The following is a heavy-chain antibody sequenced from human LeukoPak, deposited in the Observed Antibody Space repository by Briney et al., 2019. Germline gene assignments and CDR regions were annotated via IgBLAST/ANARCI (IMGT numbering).Heavy chain of an antibody. J-gene: IGHJ4*02. CDR1: GFTFSSYG. CDR3: ARGPYYYGSGSDRFDY. CDR2: INPNSGGT. V-gene: IGHV1-2*02. Sequence: GGSLRLSCAASGFTFSSYGMHWVRQAPGQGLEWMGWINPNSGGTNYAQKFQGRVPMTRDTSISTAYMELSRLRSDDTAVYYCARGPYYYGSGSDRFDYWGQGTLVTVSS. D-gene: IGHD3-10*01.